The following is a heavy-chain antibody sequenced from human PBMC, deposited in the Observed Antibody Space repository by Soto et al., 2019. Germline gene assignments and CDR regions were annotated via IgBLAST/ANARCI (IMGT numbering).Heavy chain of an antibody. CDR1: GGTFSSYA. CDR3: ARDQEGGYSSSRTIYYYYYGMDV. J-gene: IGHJ6*02. Sequence: SVKVSCKASGGTFSSYAISWVRQAPGQGLEWMGGIIPIFGTANYAQKFQGRVTITADESTSTAYMELSSLRSEDTAVYYCARDQEGGYSSSRTIYYYYYGMDVWGQGTTVTVSS. CDR2: IIPIFGTA. V-gene: IGHV1-69*13. D-gene: IGHD6-13*01.